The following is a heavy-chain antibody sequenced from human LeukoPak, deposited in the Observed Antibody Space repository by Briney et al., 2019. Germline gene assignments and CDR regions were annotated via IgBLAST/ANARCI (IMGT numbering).Heavy chain of an antibody. Sequence: ASVKVSCKASGGTFSSYAISWVRQAPGQGLEWMGWINPNSGGTNYAQKFQGRVTMTRDTSISTANMELSRLRSDDTAVYYCARDPPFDYDSSGYYSLGFDYWGQGTLVTVSS. V-gene: IGHV1-2*02. J-gene: IGHJ4*02. CDR1: GGTFSSYA. CDR3: ARDPPFDYDSSGYYSLGFDY. CDR2: INPNSGGT. D-gene: IGHD3-22*01.